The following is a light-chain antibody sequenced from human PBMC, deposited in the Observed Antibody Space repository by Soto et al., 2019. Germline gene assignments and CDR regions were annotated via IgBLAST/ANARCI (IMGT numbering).Light chain of an antibody. V-gene: IGKV3-15*01. J-gene: IGKJ1*01. CDR3: QQYNNWPRT. Sequence: ETVLTQSPGTLSLFPGESATLSCRASQSISSPYLGWYQQKPGQAPRLLIFGASTRATGIPARFSGSGSGTEFTLTISSLQSEDFAVYYCQQYNNWPRTFGQGTKVDIK. CDR1: QSISSPY. CDR2: GAS.